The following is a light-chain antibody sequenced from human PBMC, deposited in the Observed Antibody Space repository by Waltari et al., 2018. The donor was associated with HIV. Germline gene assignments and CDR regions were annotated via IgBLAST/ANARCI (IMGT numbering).Light chain of an antibody. J-gene: IGKJ2*01. CDR2: AGS. V-gene: IGKV1-39*01. CDR1: QSITNY. CDR3: QQSYSTPRT. Sequence: DIQMTQSPSSLSASVGDRVTITCRASQSITNYLNWYQQKPGKAPRLLIFAGSSLQSGVPARFSGIGSGTDFTLTITSLQAEDFATYYCQQSYSTPRTFGQGTKLDIK.